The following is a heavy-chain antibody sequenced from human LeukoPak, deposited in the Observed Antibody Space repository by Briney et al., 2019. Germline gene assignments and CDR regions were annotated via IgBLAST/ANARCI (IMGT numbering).Heavy chain of an antibody. D-gene: IGHD3-10*01. J-gene: IGHJ3*02. CDR2: IYSGSST. CDR1: GFTVSSNY. CDR3: AVYGSGSYDAFDI. V-gene: IGHV3-66*01. Sequence: GGSLRLSCAASGFTVSSNYMSWVRQAPGKGLEWVSVIYSGSSTYYADSVKGRFTISRDNSKNTLYLQMNSLRAEDTAVYYCAVYGSGSYDAFDIWGQGTMVTVSS.